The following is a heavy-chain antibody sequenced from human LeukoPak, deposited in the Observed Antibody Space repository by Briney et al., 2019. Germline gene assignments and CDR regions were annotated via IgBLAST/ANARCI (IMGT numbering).Heavy chain of an antibody. CDR3: AKADYYGSGSYWAHFDY. CDR1: GFTFSSYG. J-gene: IGHJ4*02. D-gene: IGHD3-10*01. V-gene: IGHV3-23*01. CDR2: ISGSGGST. Sequence: PGGSLRLSCAASGFTFSSYGMSWVRQAPGKGLEWVSAISGSGGSTYYADSVKGRFTISRDNSKNTLYLQMNSLRAEDTAVYYCAKADYYGSGSYWAHFDYWGQGTLVTVSS.